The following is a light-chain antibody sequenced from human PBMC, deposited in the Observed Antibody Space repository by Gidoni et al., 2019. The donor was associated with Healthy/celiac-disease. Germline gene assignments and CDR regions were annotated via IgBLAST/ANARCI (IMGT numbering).Light chain of an antibody. J-gene: IGKJ3*01. V-gene: IGKV1-33*01. CDR3: QQYDNLPPLVT. CDR1: QDISNY. Sequence: DIQMPQSPYSLSASVGDRVTITCQASQDISNYLNWYQQKPGKAPKLLIYDASNLETGVPSRFSGSGSGTDFTFTISSLQPEDIATYYCQQYDNLPPLVTFGPGTKVDIK. CDR2: DAS.